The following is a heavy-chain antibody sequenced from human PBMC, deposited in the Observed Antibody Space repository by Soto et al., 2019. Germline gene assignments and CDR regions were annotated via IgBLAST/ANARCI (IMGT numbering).Heavy chain of an antibody. CDR1: GGTFSSYA. V-gene: IGHV1-69*13. J-gene: IGHJ6*02. Sequence: GASVKVSCKASGGTFSSYAISWVRQAPGQGLEWMGGIIPIFGTANYAQKFQGRVTITADESTSTAYMELSSLRSEDTAVYYCASRPTGLRYFDWCLMDVWGQGTTVTVSS. CDR2: IIPIFGTA. CDR3: ASRPTGLRYFDWCLMDV. D-gene: IGHD3-9*01.